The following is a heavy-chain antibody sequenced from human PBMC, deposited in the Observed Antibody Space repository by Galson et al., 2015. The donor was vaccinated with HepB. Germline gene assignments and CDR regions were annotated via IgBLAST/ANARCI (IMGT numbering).Heavy chain of an antibody. J-gene: IGHJ3*02. CDR1: GYTFTGYY. D-gene: IGHD3/OR15-3a*01. V-gene: IGHV1-2*02. CDR2: INPSSGGT. CDR3: ASISLRDFWIDFQPHDAFDI. Sequence: SVKVSCKASGYTFTGYYMHWVRQAPGQGLEWMGWINPSSGGTNYAQKFQGRVTMTRDTSISTAYMDLSSLRSDDTAVYYCASISLRDFWIDFQPHDAFDIWGQGTMVTVSS.